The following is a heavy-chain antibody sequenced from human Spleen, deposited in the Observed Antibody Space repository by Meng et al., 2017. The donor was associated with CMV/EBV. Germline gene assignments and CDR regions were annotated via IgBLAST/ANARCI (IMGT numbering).Heavy chain of an antibody. J-gene: IGHJ5*02. CDR3: ANVGLNNWFDP. V-gene: IGHV3-30*02. D-gene: IGHD1-26*01. CDR2: IRSDESNK. CDR1: GFTFSNYC. Sequence: CGASGFTFSNYCIRWVRQAPDKGLEWVAFIRSDESNKYYADSVKGRFTISRDNSKNTLYLQLSSLRAEDTAMYYCANVGLNNWFDPWGQGTLVTVSS.